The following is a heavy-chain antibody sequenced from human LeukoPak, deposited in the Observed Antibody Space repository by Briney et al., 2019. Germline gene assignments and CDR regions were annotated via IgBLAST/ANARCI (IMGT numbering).Heavy chain of an antibody. D-gene: IGHD7-27*01. CDR2: IKEEGSEK. CDR3: ASLYRARWGQYNWFDP. J-gene: IGHJ5*02. Sequence: PGGSLRLSCAASGFTFSNYWMSWVRQAPGKGLEWVANIKEEGSEKYYVDSVKGRFTISRDNAKNSLYLQMNSLRAEDTAVYYCASLYRARWGQYNWFDPWGQGTLVTVSS. CDR1: GFTFSNYW. V-gene: IGHV3-7*01.